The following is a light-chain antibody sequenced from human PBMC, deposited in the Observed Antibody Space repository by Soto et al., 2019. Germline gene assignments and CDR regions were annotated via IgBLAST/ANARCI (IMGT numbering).Light chain of an antibody. Sequence: EIVLTQSPGTLSLSPGERATLSCRASQSVSSSYLAWYQQKPGQAPRLLIYGASSRATGIPDRFSGSGSGTDFTLTISRLEPEDFAVYYCQQYGRTFGLGTKVDIK. CDR3: QQYGRT. J-gene: IGKJ1*01. CDR1: QSVSSSY. CDR2: GAS. V-gene: IGKV3-20*01.